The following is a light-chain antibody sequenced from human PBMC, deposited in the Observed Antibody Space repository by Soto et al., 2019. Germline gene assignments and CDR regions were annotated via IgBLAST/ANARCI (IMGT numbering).Light chain of an antibody. Sequence: DIQMTQSPSSLSASVGDRVTITCRASQSISSYLNWYQQKPGKAPKLLIYAASSLQSGVPSRFSGSGSGIDFTLTISSLQPEDFATYYCQQSYSTPRTFGQGTKVGI. J-gene: IGKJ1*01. CDR1: QSISSY. V-gene: IGKV1-39*01. CDR3: QQSYSTPRT. CDR2: AAS.